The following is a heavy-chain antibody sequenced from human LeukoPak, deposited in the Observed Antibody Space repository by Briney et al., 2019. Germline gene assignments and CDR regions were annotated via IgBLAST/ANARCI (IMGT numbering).Heavy chain of an antibody. CDR2: IYYSGST. CDR1: GGSNSSYY. CDR3: AGSGNYYYYYMDV. V-gene: IGHV4-59*01. Sequence: SETLSLTCTVSGGSNSSYYWSWIRQPPGKGLEWIGYIYYSGSTNYNPSLKSRVTISVDTSKNQFSLKLSSVTAADTAVYYCAGSGNYYYYYMDVWGKGTTVTVSS. J-gene: IGHJ6*03.